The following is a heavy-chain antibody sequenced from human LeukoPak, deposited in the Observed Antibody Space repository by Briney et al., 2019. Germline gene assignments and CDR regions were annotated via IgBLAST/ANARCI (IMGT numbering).Heavy chain of an antibody. V-gene: IGHV1-8*03. D-gene: IGHD2-2*01. Sequence: ASVKVSCKASGYTFTRYDINWVRQATGQGLEWMGWMNPKSGNTGHAQKFQGRVTITRDTSISTVYMELSSLRSEDTAVYYCARGQLLTAFDIWGQGTMVTVSS. CDR1: GYTFTRYD. CDR3: ARGQLLTAFDI. J-gene: IGHJ3*02. CDR2: MNPKSGNT.